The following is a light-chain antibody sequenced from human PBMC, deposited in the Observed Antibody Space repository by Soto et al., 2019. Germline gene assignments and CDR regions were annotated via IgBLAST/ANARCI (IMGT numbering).Light chain of an antibody. CDR3: QQYDNWPPLT. V-gene: IGKV3-15*01. CDR2: GAS. CDR1: QSVSSN. Sequence: TLSCRASQSVSSNLAWYQQKPGQAPRLLIYGASTRATGVPARFSGSGSGTEFTLNISTLQSEDFAVYYCQQYDNWPPLTLAGGTEVDIK. J-gene: IGKJ4*01.